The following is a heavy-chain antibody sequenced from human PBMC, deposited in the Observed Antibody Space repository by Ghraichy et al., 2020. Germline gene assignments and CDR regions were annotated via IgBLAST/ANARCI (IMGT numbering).Heavy chain of an antibody. CDR2: TYYRSKWYF. J-gene: IGHJ4*02. CDR3: ARDGGSALDYYDY. V-gene: IGHV6-1*01. CDR1: GDSVSSNSAA. Sequence: SQNLSLTCAISGDSVSSNSAAWNWIRQSPSRGLEWLGRTYYRSKWYFNYAVSVKSRITINPDTSKNHFSLQLNSVTPEDTAVYYCARDGGSALDYYDYWGQGTLVTVSS.